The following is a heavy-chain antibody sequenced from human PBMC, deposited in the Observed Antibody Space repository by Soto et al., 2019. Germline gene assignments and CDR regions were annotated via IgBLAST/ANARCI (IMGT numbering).Heavy chain of an antibody. J-gene: IGHJ6*02. V-gene: IGHV1-3*01. CDR3: ARVGHYYYGMDV. CDR1: GYTFITYV. CDR2: INAGNDNT. Sequence: QVQLLHSGAEGKKPGASLKVSSKAFGYTFITYVMNWGRQAPGQRLGWMGWINAGNDNTKYSQKFQGRVTITRDTSASTVYMELSSLSSEDTAVYYCARVGHYYYGMDVWGQGTTVTVSS. D-gene: IGHD3-3*01.